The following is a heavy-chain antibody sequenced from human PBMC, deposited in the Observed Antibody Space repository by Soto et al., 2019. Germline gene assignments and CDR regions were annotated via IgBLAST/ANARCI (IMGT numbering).Heavy chain of an antibody. J-gene: IGHJ4*02. Sequence: GGSLRLSCAASGFTFSSYAMSWVRQAPGKGLDWVSAISGSGGSTYYADSVKGRFTISRDNSKNTLYLQMNSLRAEDTAVYYCAKLYRITIFFPYYFDYWGQGTLVTVSS. V-gene: IGHV3-23*01. CDR3: AKLYRITIFFPYYFDY. CDR2: ISGSGGST. D-gene: IGHD3-9*01. CDR1: GFTFSSYA.